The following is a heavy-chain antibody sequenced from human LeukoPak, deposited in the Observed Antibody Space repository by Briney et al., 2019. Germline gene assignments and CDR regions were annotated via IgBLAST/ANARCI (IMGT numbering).Heavy chain of an antibody. CDR3: ARGYCDFWSGYEDY. Sequence: SETLSLTCTVSGGSISSSSYYWGWIRQPPGTGLEWIGSIYYSGSTYYNPSLKSRVTISVDTSKNQFSLKLSSVTAADTAVYYCARGYCDFWSGYEDYWGQGTLVTVSS. J-gene: IGHJ4*02. V-gene: IGHV4-39*07. CDR1: GGSISSSSYY. D-gene: IGHD3-3*01. CDR2: IYYSGST.